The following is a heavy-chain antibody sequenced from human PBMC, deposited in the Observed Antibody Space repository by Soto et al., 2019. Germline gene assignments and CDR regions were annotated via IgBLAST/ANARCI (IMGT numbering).Heavy chain of an antibody. CDR2: ISAYNGNT. CDR1: GYTFTSYG. Sequence: ASVKVSCKASGYTFTSYGISWVRQAPGQGLEWMGWISAYNGNTNYAQKLQGRVTMTTDTSTSTAYMELRSLRSDDTAVYYCARAQGVGYTNYYYYGMDVWGQGTTVTVSS. V-gene: IGHV1-18*01. D-gene: IGHD3-3*01. J-gene: IGHJ6*02. CDR3: ARAQGVGYTNYYYYGMDV.